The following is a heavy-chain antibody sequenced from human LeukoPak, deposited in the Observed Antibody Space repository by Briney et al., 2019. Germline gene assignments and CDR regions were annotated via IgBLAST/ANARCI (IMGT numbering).Heavy chain of an antibody. D-gene: IGHD2/OR15-2a*01. CDR3: VRGAYYFYGMDV. CDR2: INGDGSDT. J-gene: IGHJ6*02. Sequence: PGGSLRLSCAASGFTFSSYWMHWVRQAPGKGLVWVAQINGDGSDTNYADSMKGRFTISRDNAKNTLYLHINSLRVEDTAVFHCVRGAYYFYGMDVWGQGTTVTASS. CDR1: GFTFSSYW. V-gene: IGHV3-74*01.